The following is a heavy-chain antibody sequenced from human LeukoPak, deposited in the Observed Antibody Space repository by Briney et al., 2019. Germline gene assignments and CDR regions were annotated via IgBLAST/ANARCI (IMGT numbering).Heavy chain of an antibody. CDR2: IDPSDSYT. CDR3: ARRASYGSGSLS. Sequence: GESLKISCKGSGYSINNYWIGWVRQMPGKGLEWMGRIDPSDSYTNYSPSFQGHVTISADKSISTAYLQWSSLKASDTAMYYCARRASYGSGSLSWGQGTLVTVSS. V-gene: IGHV5-10-1*01. J-gene: IGHJ5*02. D-gene: IGHD3-10*01. CDR1: GYSINNYW.